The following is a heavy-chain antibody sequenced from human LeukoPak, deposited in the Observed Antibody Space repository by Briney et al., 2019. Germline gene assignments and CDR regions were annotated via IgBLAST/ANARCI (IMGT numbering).Heavy chain of an antibody. V-gene: IGHV3-11*06. Sequence: PGRSLRLSCAASGFTFSDYYMSWIRQAPGKGLEWVSYISSSSSYTNYADSVKGRFTISRDNAKNSLYLQMNSLRAEDTAVYYCARDQNSGSYFVYWGQGTLVTVSS. D-gene: IGHD1-26*01. CDR2: ISSSSSYT. J-gene: IGHJ4*02. CDR1: GFTFSDYY. CDR3: ARDQNSGSYFVY.